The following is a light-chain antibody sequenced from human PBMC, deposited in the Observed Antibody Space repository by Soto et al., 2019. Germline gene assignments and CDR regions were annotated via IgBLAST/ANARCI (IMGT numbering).Light chain of an antibody. J-gene: IGKJ1*01. CDR3: QHYYCYLET. Sequence: DIQITQSPSTLSASVGDRVTITCRASEFISKWLAWYQKKPGTAPKLLSYQASSLESGVPSRFGGSGSGTEFTLTFTSLQPDDFATYYCQHYYCYLETFGQGTKVEIK. CDR1: EFISKW. CDR2: QAS. V-gene: IGKV1-5*03.